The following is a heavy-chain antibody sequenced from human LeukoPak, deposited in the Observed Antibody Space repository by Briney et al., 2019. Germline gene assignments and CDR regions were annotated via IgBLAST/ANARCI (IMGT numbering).Heavy chain of an antibody. D-gene: IGHD2-2*01. V-gene: IGHV4-34*01. J-gene: IGHJ6*02. CDR3: ARRTRAGYCSSTSCYGYYYGMDV. Sequence: GSLRLSCAAAGFTFSSYWMSWVRQAPGKGLEWIGEINHSGSTNYNPSLKSRVTISVDTSKNQFSLKLSSVTAADTAVYYCARRTRAGYCSSTSCYGYYYGMDVWGQGTTVTVSS. CDR1: GFTFSSYW. CDR2: INHSGST.